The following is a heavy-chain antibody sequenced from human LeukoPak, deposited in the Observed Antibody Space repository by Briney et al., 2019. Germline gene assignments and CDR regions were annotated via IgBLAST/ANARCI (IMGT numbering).Heavy chain of an antibody. J-gene: IGHJ5*02. Sequence: PSETLSLTCTVSGGSISSYYWSWIRQPPGKGLEWIGYIYYSGSTNYNPSLKSRVTISVDTSKNQFSLKLSSVTAADTAVYYCAGRSRDSGPTNSYWFDPWGQGTLVTVSS. CDR1: GGSISSYY. D-gene: IGHD4-17*01. CDR2: IYYSGST. V-gene: IGHV4-59*08. CDR3: AGRSRDSGPTNSYWFDP.